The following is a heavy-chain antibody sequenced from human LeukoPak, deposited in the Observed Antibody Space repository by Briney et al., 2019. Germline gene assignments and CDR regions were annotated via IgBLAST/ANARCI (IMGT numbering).Heavy chain of an antibody. Sequence: GASVKVSCKASGYTFINYGFTWVRQAPGQGLEWMGWISAYNGNTDYAQKFQGRVTMTTDTSTSTAYMELRSLRSDDTAVYYCARDPTEDFWSGFYSYFDFWGQGTLVTVSS. CDR1: GYTFINYG. CDR2: ISAYNGNT. V-gene: IGHV1-18*01. J-gene: IGHJ4*02. D-gene: IGHD3-3*01. CDR3: ARDPTEDFWSGFYSYFDF.